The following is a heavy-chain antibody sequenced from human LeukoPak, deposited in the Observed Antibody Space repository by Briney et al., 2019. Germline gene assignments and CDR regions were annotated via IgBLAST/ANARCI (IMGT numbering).Heavy chain of an antibody. J-gene: IGHJ5*02. Sequence: GGSLRLSCAASGFTFSSYSMNWVRQAPGKGLEWVSSISSSSSYIYYADSVRGRFTISRDNAKNSLYLQMNSLRAEDTAAYYCARDSDYCSSTSCSSNWFDPWGQGTLVTVSS. CDR3: ARDSDYCSSTSCSSNWFDP. CDR1: GFTFSSYS. V-gene: IGHV3-21*01. D-gene: IGHD2-2*01. CDR2: ISSSSSYI.